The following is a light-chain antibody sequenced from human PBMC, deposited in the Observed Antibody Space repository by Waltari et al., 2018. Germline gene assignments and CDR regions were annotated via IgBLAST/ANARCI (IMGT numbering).Light chain of an antibody. V-gene: IGLV3-1*01. J-gene: IGLJ2*01. CDR3: QAWDSSTVV. CDR1: KLGDKY. CDR2: QDN. Sequence: SYELTQPPSVSVSPGQTASITCSGDKLGDKYACWYQQKPGQSPVLVIYQDNKRPSGSPERFSGSNSGNTATLTISETQSMDEADYFCQAWDSSTVVFGGGTKLTVL.